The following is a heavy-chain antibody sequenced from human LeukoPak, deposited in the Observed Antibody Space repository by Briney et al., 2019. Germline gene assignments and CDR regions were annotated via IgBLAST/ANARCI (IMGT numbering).Heavy chain of an antibody. CDR2: IDPSDSYT. J-gene: IGHJ4*02. CDR1: GYSLTTYW. CDR3: ARHAKAYGSSCDY. V-gene: IGHV5-10-1*01. D-gene: IGHD6-13*01. Sequence: GESLRISCKGSGYSLTTYWISRVRQMPGKGLEWMGRIDPSDSYTNYSPSFQGHVTISADKSFSTAYLQWTSLKASDTAMYYCARHAKAYGSSCDYWGQGTLVTVSS.